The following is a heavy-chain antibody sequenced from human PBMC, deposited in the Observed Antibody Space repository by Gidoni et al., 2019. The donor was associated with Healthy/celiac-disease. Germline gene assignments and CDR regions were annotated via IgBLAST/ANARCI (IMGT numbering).Heavy chain of an antibody. CDR1: GGTFSRYA. CDR2: SIPIFGTA. CDR3: ARDMTYYYDSSGYYPGY. V-gene: IGHV1-69*01. D-gene: IGHD3-22*01. J-gene: IGHJ4*02. Sequence: QVQLVQSGAEVKKPGSSVKGSCKASGGTFSRYAISWVLQAPGQGLEWMGGSIPIFGTANYAQKFHGRVTITADESTSTAYMELSSLRSEDTAVYYCARDMTYYYDSSGYYPGYWGQGTLVTVSS.